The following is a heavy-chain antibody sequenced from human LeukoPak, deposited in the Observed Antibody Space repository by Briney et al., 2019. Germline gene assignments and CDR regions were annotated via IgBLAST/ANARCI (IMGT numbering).Heavy chain of an antibody. J-gene: IGHJ4*02. D-gene: IGHD4-17*01. V-gene: IGHV3-30*03. CDR1: GFTFSNYG. CDR2: ISYDGSMK. Sequence: GGSLRLSCAASGFTFSNYGMHWVRQAPGKGLEWVAVISYDGSMKYYADSVKGRFTISRDNSKNTLFLQMNSLRAEDTAVYYCAREDYGDYDPLFDYWGQGTLVTVSS. CDR3: AREDYGDYDPLFDY.